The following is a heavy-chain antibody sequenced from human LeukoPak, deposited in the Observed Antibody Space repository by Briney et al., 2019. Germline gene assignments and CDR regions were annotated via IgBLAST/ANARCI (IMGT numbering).Heavy chain of an antibody. D-gene: IGHD4-23*01. Sequence: PSETLSLTCAVYGGSFSGYYWSWIRQPPGKGLEWIGEINHSGSTNYNPSLKSRVTISVDTSKNQFSLKLSSVTAADTAVYYCARPAYGGKRGANWFYPWGPGTLVTVSS. CDR1: GGSFSGYY. CDR3: ARPAYGGKRGANWFYP. J-gene: IGHJ5*02. V-gene: IGHV4-34*01. CDR2: INHSGST.